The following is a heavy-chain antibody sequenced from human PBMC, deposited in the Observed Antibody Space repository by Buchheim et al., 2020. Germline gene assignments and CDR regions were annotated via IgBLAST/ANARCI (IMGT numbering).Heavy chain of an antibody. CDR2: ISIDGDKK. J-gene: IGHJ4*02. CDR1: GFTFSNSA. V-gene: IGHV3-23*01. Sequence: EVQLLESGGALVQPGGSLRLSCGVSGFTFSNSAMSWVRQAPGKGLEWVSVISIDGDKKYYAESVKGRFTISRDNSKNTLLLQLNSLRAEDTALYYCAKEEVPNDYWGQGTL. CDR3: AKEEVPNDY.